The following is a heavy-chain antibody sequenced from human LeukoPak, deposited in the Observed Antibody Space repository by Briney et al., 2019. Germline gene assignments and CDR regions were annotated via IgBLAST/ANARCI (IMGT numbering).Heavy chain of an antibody. CDR1: GFTFSSYA. CDR3: AKGSVPVVAMNAFEI. D-gene: IGHD2-2*01. CDR2: ISGSGVNT. J-gene: IGHJ3*02. Sequence: GGSLRLSCAASGFTFSSYAMSWVRQAPGKRLEWVSVISGSGVNTYYADSVKGRFTISRDNSKNTLFLQMNSLRAEDTAVYYCAKGSVPVVAMNAFEIWGQGTMVTVSS. V-gene: IGHV3-23*01.